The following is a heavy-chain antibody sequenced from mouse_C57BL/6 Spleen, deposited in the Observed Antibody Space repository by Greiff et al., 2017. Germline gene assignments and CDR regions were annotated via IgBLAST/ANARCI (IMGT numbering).Heavy chain of an antibody. Sequence: QVQLQQPGAELVRPGTSVKLSCKASGYTFTSYWMHWVKQRPGQGLEWIGVIDPSDSYTNYNQKFKGKATLTVDTSSSTAYMQLSSLTSEDSAVYYCARSGNSYYAMDYWGQGTSVTVAS. CDR3: ARSGNSYYAMDY. CDR1: GYTFTSYW. V-gene: IGHV1-59*01. D-gene: IGHD3-2*02. CDR2: IDPSDSYT. J-gene: IGHJ4*01.